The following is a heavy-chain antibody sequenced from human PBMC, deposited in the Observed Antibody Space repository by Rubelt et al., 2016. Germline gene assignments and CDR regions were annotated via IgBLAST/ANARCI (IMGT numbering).Heavy chain of an antibody. CDR2: IRSKANSYAT. CDR1: GSA. CDR3: ARDPSSSWYDRFSDY. Sequence: GSAMHWVRQASGKGLEWVGRIRSKANSYATAYAASVKGRFTISRDDSKNTAYLQMSSLKTEDTAVYYCARDPSSSWYDRFSDYWGQGTLVTVSS. D-gene: IGHD6-13*01. J-gene: IGHJ4*02. V-gene: IGHV3-73*01.